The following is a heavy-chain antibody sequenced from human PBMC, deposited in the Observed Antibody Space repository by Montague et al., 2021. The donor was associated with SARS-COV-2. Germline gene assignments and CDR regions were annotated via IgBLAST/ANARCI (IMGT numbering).Heavy chain of an antibody. D-gene: IGHD3-3*01. V-gene: IGHV4-59*01. CDR1: GGSMRRYY. Sequence: SETLSLTCTIPGGSMRRYYWTWIRQLPGKALEWIVSIYDSGGARYNPSLKSRVSISVDASKNQFSLRVTSVTAADTAVYFCARRGTGNYEVLDYWGQGILVTVSS. CDR3: ARRGTGNYEVLDY. CDR2: IYDSGGA. J-gene: IGHJ4*02.